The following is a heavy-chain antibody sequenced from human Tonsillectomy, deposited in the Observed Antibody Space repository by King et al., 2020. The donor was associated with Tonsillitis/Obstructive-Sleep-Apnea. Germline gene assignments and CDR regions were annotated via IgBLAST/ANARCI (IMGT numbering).Heavy chain of an antibody. Sequence: QLVQSGAEVKKPGESLKLFCKGSGYSDTTYWIGGVRQMPGKGREGMGSIYPGDVDSRYSPFFQGQVTTSADKYISTAYLQWSSLKASDTAMYYCARDYGDYGGIIVYWGQGTLVTVSS. V-gene: IGHV5-51*01. CDR1: GYSDTTYW. CDR2: IYPGDVDS. J-gene: IGHJ4*02. D-gene: IGHD4-17*01. CDR3: ARDYGDYGGIIVY.